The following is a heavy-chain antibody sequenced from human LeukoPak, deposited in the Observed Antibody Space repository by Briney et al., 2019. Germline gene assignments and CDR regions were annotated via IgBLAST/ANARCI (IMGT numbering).Heavy chain of an antibody. CDR3: ARYLYGDSASYFDY. V-gene: IGHV2-70*01. CDR2: IDWDDDK. D-gene: IGHD4-17*01. CDR1: GFSLTTSGMC. J-gene: IGHJ4*02. Sequence: SGPALVKPTQTLTLTCTFSGFSLTTSGMCVSWIRQPPGKALEWLALIDWDDDKYYSTSLKTRLTIFKDTSKNQVVLTMTNMDPVDTATYYCARYLYGDSASYFDYWGQGTLVTVSS.